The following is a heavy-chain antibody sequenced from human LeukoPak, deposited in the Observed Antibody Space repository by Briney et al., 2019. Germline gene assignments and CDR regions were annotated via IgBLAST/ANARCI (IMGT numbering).Heavy chain of an antibody. CDR2: IGSSGSAI. V-gene: IGHV3-48*03. Sequence: GGSLRLSCAASGFTFSGSAMHWVRQAPGKGLEWVSYIGSSGSAIYYADSVKGRFTTSRDNAKNSLYLQMNSLRVEDTAVYYCARMTYYYDSSGYSHFDYWGQGTLVTVSS. J-gene: IGHJ4*02. D-gene: IGHD3-22*01. CDR1: GFTFSGSA. CDR3: ARMTYYYDSSGYSHFDY.